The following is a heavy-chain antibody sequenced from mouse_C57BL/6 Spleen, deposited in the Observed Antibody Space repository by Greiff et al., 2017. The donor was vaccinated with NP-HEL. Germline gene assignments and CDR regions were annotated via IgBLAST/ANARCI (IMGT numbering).Heavy chain of an antibody. J-gene: IGHJ3*01. CDR1: GYTFTSYW. CDR2: IDSSDSYT. CDR3: ARDTTVVATPSF. V-gene: IGHV1-59*01. D-gene: IGHD1-1*01. Sequence: QVQLQQPGAELVRPGTSVKLSCKASGYTFTSYWMHWVKQRPGQGLEWIGVIDSSDSYTNYNQKFKGKATLTVDTSSSTAYMQLSSLTSEDSAVYYCARDTTVVATPSFWGQGTLVTVSA.